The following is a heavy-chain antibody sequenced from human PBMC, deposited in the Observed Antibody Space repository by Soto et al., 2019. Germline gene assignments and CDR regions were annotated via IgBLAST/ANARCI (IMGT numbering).Heavy chain of an antibody. CDR2: TSSSTAAI. J-gene: IGHJ4*02. D-gene: IGHD6-19*01. Sequence: EVQLVESGGGLVQPGGSLRLSRAASGFTLSTYDMNWVRQAPGKGLQWVSHTSSSTAAIVYADSVKGRITISRDNAKNSLYLQMNSLRDEDTAVYYCARGAVAGLYFFDYWGQGILVTVSS. CDR1: GFTLSTYD. V-gene: IGHV3-48*02. CDR3: ARGAVAGLYFFDY.